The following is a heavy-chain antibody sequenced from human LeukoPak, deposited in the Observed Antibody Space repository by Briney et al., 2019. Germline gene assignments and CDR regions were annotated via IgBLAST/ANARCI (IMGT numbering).Heavy chain of an antibody. CDR2: IYSGGST. Sequence: GGSLRLSCAASGFTVSSNYMSWVRQAPGKGLEWVSVIYSGGSTYYADSVKGRFTISRDNSKNTLYLQMNSLRAEDTAVYYCARDLVRSTFGVVTQYYYYGMDVWGQETTVTVSS. D-gene: IGHD3-3*01. CDR1: GFTVSSNY. CDR3: ARDLVRSTFGVVTQYYYYGMDV. J-gene: IGHJ6*02. V-gene: IGHV3-53*01.